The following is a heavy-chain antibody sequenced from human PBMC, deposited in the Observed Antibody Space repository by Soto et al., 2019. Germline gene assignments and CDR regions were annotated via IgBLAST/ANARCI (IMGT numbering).Heavy chain of an antibody. J-gene: IGHJ6*02. V-gene: IGHV1-18*01. CDR2: ISVYNDYT. Sequence: ASVKVSCKASGYTFSTYGISWVRQAPGQGLEWMGWISVYNDYTNYAEDLQGRVTMTTDTSTTTAYMELRSLRSDDTAVYYCARDPPPMDVWGQGTTVTV. CDR3: ARDPPPMDV. CDR1: GYTFSTYG.